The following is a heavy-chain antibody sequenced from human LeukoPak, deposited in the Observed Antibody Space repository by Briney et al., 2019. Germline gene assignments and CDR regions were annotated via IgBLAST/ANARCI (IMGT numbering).Heavy chain of an antibody. D-gene: IGHD6-6*01. Sequence: SVKVSCKAPGGTFSSYAISWVRQGPGQGLERMGGIIPIFGTANYAQKFQGRVTITTDESTSTAYMELSSLRSEDTAVYYCAGSIAARSRGTGGNWFDPWGQGTLVTVSS. J-gene: IGHJ5*02. CDR3: AGSIAARSRGTGGNWFDP. CDR2: IIPIFGTA. V-gene: IGHV1-69*05. CDR1: GGTFSSYA.